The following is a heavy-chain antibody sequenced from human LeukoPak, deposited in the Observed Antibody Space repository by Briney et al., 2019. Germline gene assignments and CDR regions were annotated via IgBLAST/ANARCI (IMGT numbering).Heavy chain of an antibody. D-gene: IGHD3-22*01. CDR1: GYTFTGYY. J-gene: IGHJ4*02. CDR2: INPNSGGT. CDR3: AVLDSSGYYYPGFDY. Sequence: ASVTVSCTASGYTFTGYYMHWVRQAPGQGLEWMGRINPNSGGTNYAQKFQGRVTMTRDTSISTAYMELSRLRSDDTAVYYCAVLDSSGYYYPGFDYWGQGTLVTVSS. V-gene: IGHV1-2*06.